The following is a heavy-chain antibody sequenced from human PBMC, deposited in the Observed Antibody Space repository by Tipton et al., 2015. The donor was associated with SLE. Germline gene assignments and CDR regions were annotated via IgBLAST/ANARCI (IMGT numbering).Heavy chain of an antibody. J-gene: IGHJ3*02. D-gene: IGHD3-3*01. V-gene: IGHV4-30-4*01. Sequence: TLSLTCTVSGGSISSGDYYWSWIRQPPGKGLEWIGYIFYSGSTYYNPSLQSRVTISVDTSKNQFSLKLSSVTAADTAVYYCARVGFYDFWRILAFDIWGQGTMVTVSS. CDR3: ARVGFYDFWRILAFDI. CDR2: IFYSGST. CDR1: GGSISSGDYY.